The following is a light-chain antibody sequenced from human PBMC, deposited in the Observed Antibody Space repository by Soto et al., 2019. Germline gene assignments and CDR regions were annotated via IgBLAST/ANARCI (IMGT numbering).Light chain of an antibody. Sequence: QSVLTQPPSASGTPGQRVTMSWSGSSSNIGGNTVNWYQQMPGTAPKLLIYSNDQRPSGVPDRFSGSKSGTSASLAISGLQSEDEADYYCAAWDDSVNGWVFGGGTKLTVL. CDR3: AAWDDSVNGWV. CDR1: SSNIGGNT. CDR2: SND. J-gene: IGLJ3*02. V-gene: IGLV1-44*01.